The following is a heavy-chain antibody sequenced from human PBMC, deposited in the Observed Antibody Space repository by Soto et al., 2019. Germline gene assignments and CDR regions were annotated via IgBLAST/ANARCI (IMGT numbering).Heavy chain of an antibody. Sequence: QVQLVQSGAEVKKPGSSVKISCKASGGTFSSYAISWVRQAPGQGLEWMGGIIPIFGTANYAQKFQGRVTITADESTSTAYMELSSLRSEDTAVYYCARVARGGYDFWSGYYFDYWGQGTLVTVSS. CDR3: ARVARGGYDFWSGYYFDY. CDR2: IIPIFGTA. CDR1: GGTFSSYA. J-gene: IGHJ4*02. D-gene: IGHD3-3*01. V-gene: IGHV1-69*01.